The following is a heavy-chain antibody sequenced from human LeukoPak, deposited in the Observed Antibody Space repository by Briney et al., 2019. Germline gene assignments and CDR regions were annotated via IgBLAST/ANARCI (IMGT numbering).Heavy chain of an antibody. J-gene: IGHJ5*01. CDR1: GFTFSTYS. V-gene: IGHV3-48*04. Sequence: GGSLRLSCAASGFTFSTYSMNWVRQAPGKGLEWVSYISSSSSTINYADSVKGRFTISRDNAKNSLYLQMNSLRAEDTAGYYCARVAVSGPTGWFDSWGQGTLVIVSS. CDR3: ARVAVSGPTGWFDS. D-gene: IGHD2-8*02. CDR2: ISSSSSTI.